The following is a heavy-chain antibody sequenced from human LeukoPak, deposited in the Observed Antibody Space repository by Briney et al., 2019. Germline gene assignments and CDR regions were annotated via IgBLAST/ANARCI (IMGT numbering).Heavy chain of an antibody. V-gene: IGHV3-7*01. CDR3: ARDLPYYDILTGYYHYYGMDV. CDR1: GFTFSSYW. Sequence: GVSLRLSCAASGFTFSSYWMSWVRQAPGKGLEWVANIKQDGSEKYYVDSVKGRFTISRDNAKNSLYLQMNSLRAEDTAVYYCARDLPYYDILTGYYHYYGMDVWGQGTTVTVSS. CDR2: IKQDGSEK. D-gene: IGHD3-9*01. J-gene: IGHJ6*02.